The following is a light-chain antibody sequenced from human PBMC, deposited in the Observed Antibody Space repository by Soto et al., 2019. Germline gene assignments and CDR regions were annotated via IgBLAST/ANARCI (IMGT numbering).Light chain of an antibody. V-gene: IGLV1-40*01. J-gene: IGLJ1*01. CDR1: SSNIGAGFD. CDR3: QSYDSSLSVYV. Sequence: QSVLTQPPSVSGAPGQRVTFSCTGSSSNIGAGFDVHWYQQLPGTAPKLLIYGNNNRPSGVPDRFSGSKSGASASLAIAGLEAEDEADYYCQSYDSSLSVYVFGTGTKVTVL. CDR2: GNN.